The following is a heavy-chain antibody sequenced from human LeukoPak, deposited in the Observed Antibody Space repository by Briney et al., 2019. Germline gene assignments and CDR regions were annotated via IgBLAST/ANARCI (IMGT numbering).Heavy chain of an antibody. CDR3: ARGVDTAMAPFDY. J-gene: IGHJ4*02. D-gene: IGHD5-18*01. CDR2: IYHSGST. CDR1: GGSISSGGYS. V-gene: IGHV4-30-2*01. Sequence: SETLSLTCAVSGGSISSGGYSWSWIRQPPGKGLEWIGYIYHSGSTYYNPSLKSRVTISEDRSKNQFSLKLSSVTAADTAVYYCARGVDTAMAPFDYWGQGTLVTVSS.